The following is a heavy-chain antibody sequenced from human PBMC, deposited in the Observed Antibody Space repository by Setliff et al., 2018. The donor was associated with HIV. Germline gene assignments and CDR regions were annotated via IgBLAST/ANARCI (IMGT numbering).Heavy chain of an antibody. CDR2: IHYSGST. CDR1: GGSISSSNYY. Sequence: PSETLSLTCTVSGGSISSSNYYWGWIRQPPGKGLEWIGSIHYSGSTYDNPSLKSRVTISVDTSQNQFSLKLTSVTAADTAVYYCARSPGVDTNMAFDYWGQGILVTVS. V-gene: IGHV4-39*01. D-gene: IGHD5-18*01. CDR3: ARSPGVDTNMAFDY. J-gene: IGHJ4*02.